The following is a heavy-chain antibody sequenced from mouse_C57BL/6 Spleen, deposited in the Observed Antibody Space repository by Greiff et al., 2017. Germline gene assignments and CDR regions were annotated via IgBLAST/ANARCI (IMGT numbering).Heavy chain of an antibody. J-gene: IGHJ1*03. V-gene: IGHV1-80*01. CDR3: ANYYYASSYWYFDV. CDR2: IYPGDGDT. D-gene: IGHD1-1*01. Sequence: VMLVESGAELVKPGASVKISCKASGYAFSSYWMNWVKQRPGKGLEWIGQIYPGDGDTNYNGKFKGKATLTADKSSSKAYIRLSSLTSDDSSVDFCANYYYASSYWYFDVWGTGTTVTVSS. CDR1: GYAFSSYW.